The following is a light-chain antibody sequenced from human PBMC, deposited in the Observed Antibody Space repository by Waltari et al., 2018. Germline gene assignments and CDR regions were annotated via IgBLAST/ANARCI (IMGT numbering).Light chain of an antibody. CDR3: AAWDDSLSGWV. CDR2: YND. CDR1: RSNFGRTS. J-gene: IGLJ3*02. V-gene: IGLV1-36*01. Sequence: QSVLTQPPSTSEAARKSVTISCSGSRSNFGRTSVSWYQQFPGRAPKLLIHYNDLCASGVSDRFSGSKSGTSASLAISGLQIEDEADYYCAAWDDSLSGWVFGGGTRLTVL.